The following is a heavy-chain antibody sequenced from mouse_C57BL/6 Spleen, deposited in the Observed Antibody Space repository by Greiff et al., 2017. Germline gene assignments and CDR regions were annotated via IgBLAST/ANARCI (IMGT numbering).Heavy chain of an antibody. V-gene: IGHV1-55*01. CDR2: IYPGSGST. CDR3: ARLDQGYYYAMDY. Sequence: QVQLQPGAELVKPGASVMMSCKASGYTFTSYWITWVKQRPGQGLEWIGDIYPGSGSTNYNEKFKSKATLTVDTSSSTAYMQLSSLTSEDSAVYYCARLDQGYYYAMDYWGQGTSVTVSS. J-gene: IGHJ4*01. CDR1: GYTFTSYW.